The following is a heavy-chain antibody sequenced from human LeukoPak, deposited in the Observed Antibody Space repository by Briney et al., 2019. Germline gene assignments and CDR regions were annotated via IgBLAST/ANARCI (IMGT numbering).Heavy chain of an antibody. D-gene: IGHD2-15*01. V-gene: IGHV3-30*18. J-gene: IGHJ4*02. CDR1: GFTFSSYG. CDR2: ISYDGSNK. CDR3: AKDGGYCSGGSCYSAFDY. Sequence: GGSLRLSCAASGFTFSSYGMHWVRQAPGKGLEWVAVISYDGSNKYYADSVKGRFTTSRDNSKNTLYLQMNSLRAEDTAVYYCAKDGGYCSGGSCYSAFDYWGQGTLVIVSS.